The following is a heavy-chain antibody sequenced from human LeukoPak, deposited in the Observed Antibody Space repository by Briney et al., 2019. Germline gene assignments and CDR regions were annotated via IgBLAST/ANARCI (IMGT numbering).Heavy chain of an antibody. CDR1: GGSISSYY. V-gene: IGHV4-59*01. J-gene: IGHJ4*02. CDR3: ARVRGYCSGGSCYPYYFDY. Sequence: SETLSLTCTVSGGSISSYYWTWIRQPPGKGLEWIGCIYYSGSTNYNPSLKSRVTISVDTSKNQFSPKLSSVTAADTAVYYCARVRGYCSGGSCYPYYFDYWGQGALVTVSS. CDR2: IYYSGST. D-gene: IGHD2-15*01.